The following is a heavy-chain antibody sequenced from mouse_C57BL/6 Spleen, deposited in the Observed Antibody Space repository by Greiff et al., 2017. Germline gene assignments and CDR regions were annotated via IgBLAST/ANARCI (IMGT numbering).Heavy chain of an antibody. CDR2: INPNNGGT. CDR1: GYTFTDYN. V-gene: IGHV1-18*01. CDR3: ARRAYYSNYDDY. D-gene: IGHD2-5*01. J-gene: IGHJ2*01. Sequence: EVQLQQSGPELVKPGASVKIPCKASGYTFTDYNMDWVKQSHGKSLEWIGDINPNNGGTIYNQKFKGKATLTVDKSSSTAYMELRSLTSEDTAVYYCARRAYYSNYDDYWGQGTTLTVSS.